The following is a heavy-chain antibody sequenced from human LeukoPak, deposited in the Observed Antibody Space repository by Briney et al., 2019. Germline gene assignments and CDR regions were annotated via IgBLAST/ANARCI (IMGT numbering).Heavy chain of an antibody. CDR1: GGSISSYY. Sequence: SETLSLTCTVSGGSISSYYWSWIRQPPGKGLEWIGYIYYSGSTNYNPSLKSRVTISVDTSKNQFSLKLSSVTAADTAVYYCARADCSSTSCYRNYYYYMDVWGKGTTVTVSS. CDR2: IYYSGST. V-gene: IGHV4-59*01. CDR3: ARADCSSTSCYRNYYYYMDV. J-gene: IGHJ6*03. D-gene: IGHD2-2*02.